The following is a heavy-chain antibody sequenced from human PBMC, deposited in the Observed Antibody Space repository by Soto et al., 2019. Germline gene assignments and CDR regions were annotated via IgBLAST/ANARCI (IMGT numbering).Heavy chain of an antibody. J-gene: IGHJ5*02. V-gene: IGHV4-39*01. D-gene: IGHD3-10*01. CDR1: GGSISSSSYY. Sequence: QLQLQESGPGLVKPSETLSLTCTVSGGSISSSSYYWGWIRQPPGKGLEWIGSIYYSGSTYYNPSLKSRVTISVDTSKNQFSLKLSSVTAADTAVYYCARHDDYYGSGPNWFDPWGQGTLVTVSS. CDR3: ARHDDYYGSGPNWFDP. CDR2: IYYSGST.